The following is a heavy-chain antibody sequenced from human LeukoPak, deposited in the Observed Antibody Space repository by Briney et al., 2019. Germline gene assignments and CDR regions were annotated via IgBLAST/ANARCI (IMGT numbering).Heavy chain of an antibody. CDR3: ARDTYRNCSSTSCYNFDY. V-gene: IGHV3-30*01. J-gene: IGHJ4*02. D-gene: IGHD2-2*01. CDR1: GFTFSSYA. Sequence: GGSLRLSCAASGFTFSSYAMHWVRQAPGKGLEWVAVISYDGSNKYYADSVKGRFTISRDNSKNTLYLQMNSLRAGDTAVYYCARDTYRNCSSTSCYNFDYWGQGTLVTVSS. CDR2: ISYDGSNK.